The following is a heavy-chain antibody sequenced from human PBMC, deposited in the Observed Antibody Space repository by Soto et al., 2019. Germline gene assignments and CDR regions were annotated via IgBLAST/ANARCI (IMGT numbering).Heavy chain of an antibody. J-gene: IGHJ6*02. D-gene: IGHD4-17*01. CDR1: GGTFSSYA. Sequence: QVQLVQSGAEVKKPGSSVKVSCKASGGTFSSYAISWVRQAPGQGLEWMGGIIPIFGTANYAQKFQGRVTITADESTSTAYMALSSLRSEDTAVYYCARDTPSSYGDYGWYYYYYGMDVWGQGTTVTVSS. CDR3: ARDTPSSYGDYGWYYYYYGMDV. CDR2: IIPIFGTA. V-gene: IGHV1-69*12.